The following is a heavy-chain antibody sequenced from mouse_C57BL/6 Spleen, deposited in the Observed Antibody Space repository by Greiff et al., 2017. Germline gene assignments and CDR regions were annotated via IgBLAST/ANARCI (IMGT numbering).Heavy chain of an antibody. CDR3: ARWFYDGYFYAMDY. CDR2: IHPNSGST. J-gene: IGHJ4*01. D-gene: IGHD2-3*01. V-gene: IGHV1-64*01. CDR1: GYTFTSYW. Sequence: QVQLQQPGAELVKPGASVKLSCKASGYTFTSYWMHWVKQRPGQGLEWIGMIHPNSGSTNYNEKFKSKATLTVDKSSSTAYMQLSSLTSEDSAVXYCARWFYDGYFYAMDYWGQGTSVTVSS.